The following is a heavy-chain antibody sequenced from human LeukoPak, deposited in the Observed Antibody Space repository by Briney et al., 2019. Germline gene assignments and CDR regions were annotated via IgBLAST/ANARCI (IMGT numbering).Heavy chain of an antibody. CDR1: GYTFTSYG. CDR2: ISAYNGNT. CDR3: ARTCSGYDPGSYYFDY. D-gene: IGHD5-12*01. Sequence: ASVKVSCKASGYTFTSYGISWVRQAPGQGLEWMGWISAYNGNTNYAQKLQGRVTMTTDTSTSTAYMELRSLRSDDTAVYYCARTCSGYDPGSYYFDYWGQGTLVTVSS. V-gene: IGHV1-18*01. J-gene: IGHJ4*02.